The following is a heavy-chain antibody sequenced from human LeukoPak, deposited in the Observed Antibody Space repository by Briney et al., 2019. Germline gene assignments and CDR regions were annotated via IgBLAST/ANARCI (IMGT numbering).Heavy chain of an antibody. Sequence: GGSLRLSCAASGFTFSSYWMSWVRQAPGKGLEWVANIKQGGSEKYYVDSVKGRFTISRDNAKNSLYLQMNSLRAEDTAVYYCARSDVGATTFYYYYYMDVWGKGTTVTVSS. CDR3: ARSDVGATTFYYYYYMDV. CDR2: IKQGGSEK. CDR1: GFTFSSYW. V-gene: IGHV3-7*01. D-gene: IGHD1-26*01. J-gene: IGHJ6*03.